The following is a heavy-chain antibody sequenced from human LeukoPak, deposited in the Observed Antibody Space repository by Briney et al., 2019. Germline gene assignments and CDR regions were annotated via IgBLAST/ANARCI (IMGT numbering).Heavy chain of an antibody. CDR3: ASGQDCSSTSCYGGYYFDY. CDR2: INHSGST. CDR1: GVSFNGYY. Sequence: SETLSLTCAFYGVSFNGYYWSSISQPPGKGLEWIGEINHSGSTNYNPSLKSRVTISVDTSKNQFSLKLSSVTDADTAVYYCASGQDCSSTSCYGGYYFDYWGQGTVVTVSS. J-gene: IGHJ4*02. V-gene: IGHV4-34*01. D-gene: IGHD2-2*01.